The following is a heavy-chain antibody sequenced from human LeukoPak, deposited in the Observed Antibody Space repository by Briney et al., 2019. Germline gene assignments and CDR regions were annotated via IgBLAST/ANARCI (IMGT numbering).Heavy chain of an antibody. V-gene: IGHV1-69*05. CDR1: GGTFSSYA. D-gene: IGHD1-26*01. J-gene: IGHJ4*02. Sequence: SVKVSCKASGGTFSSYAISWVRQAPGQGLEWMGGIIPIFGTANYAQKFQGRVTITTDESTSTAYMELSSLRSEDTAVYYCAGTYSGSPYYFDYWGQGTLVIASS. CDR3: AGTYSGSPYYFDY. CDR2: IIPIFGTA.